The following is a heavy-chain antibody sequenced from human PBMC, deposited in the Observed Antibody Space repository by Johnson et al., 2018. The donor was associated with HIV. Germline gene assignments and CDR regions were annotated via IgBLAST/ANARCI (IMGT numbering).Heavy chain of an antibody. CDR3: ARGPGYDHDYGGFDI. CDR1: GFIFSNYD. V-gene: IGHV3-13*01. J-gene: IGHJ3*02. D-gene: IGHD4-23*01. CDR2: ICTAGDT. Sequence: VQLVESGGGLVQPGGSLRLSCAASGFIFSNYDMHWVRQPTGKGLEWVSGICTAGDTYYAVSVKGRFTISRDNSKNTLHLQRNSLRVDDTAVYYCARGPGYDHDYGGFDIWGQGTMVTVSS.